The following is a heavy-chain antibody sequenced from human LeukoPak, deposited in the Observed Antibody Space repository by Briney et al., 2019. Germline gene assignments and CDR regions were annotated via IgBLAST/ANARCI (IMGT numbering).Heavy chain of an antibody. D-gene: IGHD3-3*01. Sequence: ASMKVSCKASGYTFTAYYIHWVRQAPGQGLEWMGWINPNSGGTNYAQKFQGRVTMTRDTSISTAYMELSRLRSDDTAVYYCARERITDAFDIWGQGTMVTVSS. J-gene: IGHJ3*02. CDR3: ARERITDAFDI. CDR2: INPNSGGT. V-gene: IGHV1-2*02. CDR1: GYTFTAYY.